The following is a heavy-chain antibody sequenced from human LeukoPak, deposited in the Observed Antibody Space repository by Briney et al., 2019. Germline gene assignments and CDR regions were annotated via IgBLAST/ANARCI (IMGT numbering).Heavy chain of an antibody. CDR1: GYTFTGYY. J-gene: IGHJ3*02. Sequence: GASVKVSCKASGYTFTGYYMHWVRQAPGQGLEWMGWINPNSGGTNYAQKFQGRVTMTRDTSISTAYMELSRLRSDDTAVYYCAREPMVRGVNVPVDAFDIWGQGTMVTVSS. CDR2: INPNSGGT. D-gene: IGHD3-10*01. CDR3: AREPMVRGVNVPVDAFDI. V-gene: IGHV1-2*02.